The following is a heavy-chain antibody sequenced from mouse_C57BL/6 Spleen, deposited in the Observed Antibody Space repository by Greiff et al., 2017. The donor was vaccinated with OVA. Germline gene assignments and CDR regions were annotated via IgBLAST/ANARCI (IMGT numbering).Heavy chain of an antibody. J-gene: IGHJ3*01. CDR1: GFTFSSYG. Sequence: DVQLVESGGDLVKPGGSLKLSCAASGFTFSSYGMSWVRQTPDKRLEWVATISSGGSYTYYPDSVKGRFTISRDNAKNTLYLQMSSLKSEDTAMYYCARQDYGNLFAYWGQGTLVTVSA. D-gene: IGHD2-1*01. CDR3: ARQDYGNLFAY. V-gene: IGHV5-6*01. CDR2: ISSGGSYT.